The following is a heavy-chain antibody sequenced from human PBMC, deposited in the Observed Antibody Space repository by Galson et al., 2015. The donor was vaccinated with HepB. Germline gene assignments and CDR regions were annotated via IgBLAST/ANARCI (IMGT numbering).Heavy chain of an antibody. J-gene: IGHJ4*02. V-gene: IGHV5-51*03. Sequence: QSGAEVKKPGESLKISFKGSGYSFTNYWIGWVRQLPGKGLEWMGNIYPVDSDTTYSPSFQGQVSISVDKSITTAYLQWSNLKASDSAIYFCARRKRDVYNTCFDYWGQGTLVTVSS. CDR1: GYSFTNYW. CDR3: ARRKRDVYNTCFDY. CDR2: IYPVDSDT. D-gene: IGHD5-24*01.